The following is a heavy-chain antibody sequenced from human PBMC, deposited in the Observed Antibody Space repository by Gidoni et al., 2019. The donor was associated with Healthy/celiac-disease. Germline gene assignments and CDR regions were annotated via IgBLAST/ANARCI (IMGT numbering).Heavy chain of an antibody. CDR1: GFTFSSYS. CDR3: APWGYGDYGVDY. D-gene: IGHD4-17*01. V-gene: IGHV3-21*01. CDR2: ISSSSSYI. Sequence: EVPLVESGGGLVKPGGSLRLSCAASGFTFSSYSMNWVRQAPGKGLEWVSSISSSSSYIYYADSVKGRFTISRDNAKNSLYLQMNSLRAEDTAVYYCAPWGYGDYGVDYWGQGTLVTVSS. J-gene: IGHJ4*02.